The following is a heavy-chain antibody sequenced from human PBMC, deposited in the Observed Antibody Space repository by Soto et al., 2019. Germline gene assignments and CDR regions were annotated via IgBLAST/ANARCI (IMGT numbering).Heavy chain of an antibody. J-gene: IGHJ4*02. CDR2: IYYDGRNK. CDR1: GFTFNTYG. D-gene: IGHD1-26*01. V-gene: IGHV3-33*01. CDR3: ARDLGELWPSVGGY. Sequence: QVQLVESGGGVVQPGRSLRLSCAASGFTFNTYGMHWVRQAPGKGLEWVAVIYYDGRNKYYADSVKGRVTISRDNSKNTLNLQMNSLRVEDTAVYYCARDLGELWPSVGGYWGQGTLVTVSS.